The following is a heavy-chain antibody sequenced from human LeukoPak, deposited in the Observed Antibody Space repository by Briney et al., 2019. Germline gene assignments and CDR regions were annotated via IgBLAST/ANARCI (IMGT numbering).Heavy chain of an antibody. V-gene: IGHV1-69*05. CDR2: IIPIFGTA. Sequence: GASVKVSCKASGGTFSSYAISWVRQAPGQGLEWMGGIIPIFGTANYAQRFQGRVTITTDESTSTAYMELSSLRSEDTAVYYCASSSGILYASMAAAGTFAFDIWGQGTMVTVSS. CDR3: ASSSGILYASMAAAGTFAFDI. D-gene: IGHD6-13*01. J-gene: IGHJ3*02. CDR1: GGTFSSYA.